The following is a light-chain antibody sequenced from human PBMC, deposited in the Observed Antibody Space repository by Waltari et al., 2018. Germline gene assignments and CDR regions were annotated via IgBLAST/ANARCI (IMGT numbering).Light chain of an antibody. Sequence: EIVLTQSRGTLSLSPGERATLSCTASQTFSSSYLAWYQQKPGQAPRLLIYGSSTRAAGCPVRFSGSGSGTDFTITISRLEPEDFAVYYCQHYGTSPPLTFGGGTKVEIK. V-gene: IGKV3-20*01. CDR1: QTFSSSY. CDR2: GSS. J-gene: IGKJ4*01. CDR3: QHYGTSPPLT.